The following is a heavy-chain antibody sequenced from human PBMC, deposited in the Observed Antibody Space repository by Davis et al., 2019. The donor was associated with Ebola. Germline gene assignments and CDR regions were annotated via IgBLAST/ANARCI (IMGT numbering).Heavy chain of an antibody. Sequence: GESLKISCAAPGFTLSNYWMSWVRQAPGKGLEWVANIKQDGSEKHYVDSVKGRFTISRDNAENSLYLQMNSLRAEDTAVYYCARGPSTGNSFSYWGQGTLVTVSS. CDR3: ARGPSTGNSFSY. CDR1: GFTLSNYW. D-gene: IGHD6-13*01. V-gene: IGHV3-7*01. CDR2: IKQDGSEK. J-gene: IGHJ4*02.